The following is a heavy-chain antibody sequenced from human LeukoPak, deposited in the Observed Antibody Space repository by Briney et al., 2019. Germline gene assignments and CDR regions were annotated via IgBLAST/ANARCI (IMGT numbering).Heavy chain of an antibody. CDR2: IYYSGST. J-gene: IGHJ5*02. V-gene: IGHV4-39*01. D-gene: IGHD3-22*01. CDR1: GGSISSSSYY. Sequence: SETLSLTCTVSGGSISSSSYYWGWIRQPPGKGLEWIGSIYYSGSTYYNPSLKSRVTISVDTSKNQFSLKLSSVTAADTAVYYCARHEIVVVIGCWFDPWGQGTLVTVSS. CDR3: ARHEIVVVIGCWFDP.